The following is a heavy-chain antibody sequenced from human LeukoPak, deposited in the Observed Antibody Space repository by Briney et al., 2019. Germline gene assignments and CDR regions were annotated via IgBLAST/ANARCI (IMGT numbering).Heavy chain of an antibody. CDR2: INSASTT. CDR1: GFMFSSYS. Sequence: PGGCLRLSCAASGFMFSSYSINWIRQAAGKWLEGVSYINSASTTYYAASVEGRLTISRDNGKNSVYLQLNSLRVEDTAVYYCARSVEGSFDYWGQGTLVTVSS. J-gene: IGHJ4*02. CDR3: ARSVEGSFDY. V-gene: IGHV3-48*01. D-gene: IGHD6-19*01.